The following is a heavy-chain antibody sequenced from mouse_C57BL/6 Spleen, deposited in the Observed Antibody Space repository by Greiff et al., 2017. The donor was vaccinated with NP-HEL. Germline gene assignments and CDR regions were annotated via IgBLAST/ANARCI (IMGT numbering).Heavy chain of an antibody. V-gene: IGHV5-17*01. CDR2: ISSGSSTI. D-gene: IGHD1-1*01. J-gene: IGHJ2*01. Sequence: EVKVVESGGGLVKPGGSLKLSCAASGFTFSDYGMHWVRQAPEKGLEWVAYISSGSSTIYYADTVKGRFTISRDNAKNTLFPQMTSLRSEDTAMYYCARDDGYGSTFDYWGQGTTLTVSS. CDR1: GFTFSDYG. CDR3: ARDDGYGSTFDY.